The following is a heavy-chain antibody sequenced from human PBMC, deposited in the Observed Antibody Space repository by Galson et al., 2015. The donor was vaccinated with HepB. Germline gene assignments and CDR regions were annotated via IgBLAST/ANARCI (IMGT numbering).Heavy chain of an antibody. V-gene: IGHV3-30-3*01. CDR2: ISYDGSNK. Sequence: SLRLSCAASGFTFSSYAMHWVRQAPGKGLEWVAVISYDGSNKYYADSVKGRFTVSRDNSKNTLYLQMNSLRAEDTAVYYCAKDKASHYYYYYCMDVWGKGTTVTVSS. J-gene: IGHJ6*03. CDR1: GFTFSSYA. CDR3: AKDKASHYYYYYCMDV.